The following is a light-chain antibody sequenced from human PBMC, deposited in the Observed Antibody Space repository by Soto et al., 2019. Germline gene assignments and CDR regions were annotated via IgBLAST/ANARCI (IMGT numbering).Light chain of an antibody. CDR2: EVS. J-gene: IGLJ2*01. Sequence: QSALTQPASVSGSPGQSITISCTGTSSDVGFYNYVSWYQQHPGKAPQLMIYEVSNRPSGVSNRFSGSKSGNTASLTISRLQAEDEADYYCSSYSTSSTPVVFGGGTKLTVL. CDR1: SSDVGFYNY. CDR3: SSYSTSSTPVV. V-gene: IGLV2-14*01.